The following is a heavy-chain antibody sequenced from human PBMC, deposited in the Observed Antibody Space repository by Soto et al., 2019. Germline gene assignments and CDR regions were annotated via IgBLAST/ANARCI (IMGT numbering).Heavy chain of an antibody. J-gene: IGHJ4*02. V-gene: IGHV3-20*04. Sequence: EVQLVESGGGVVRPGGSRRLSCAASGFTFDDYCMTWVRQAPGTGLEWVASINWNGGSTGYGDSVKGRCIISRDNAKNHLYLQMNSLRAEDTALYYCARDGQEGVMAVAGPKLDDWGQGTPVTVSS. CDR2: INWNGGST. D-gene: IGHD6-19*01. CDR3: ARDGQEGVMAVAGPKLDD. CDR1: GFTFDDYC.